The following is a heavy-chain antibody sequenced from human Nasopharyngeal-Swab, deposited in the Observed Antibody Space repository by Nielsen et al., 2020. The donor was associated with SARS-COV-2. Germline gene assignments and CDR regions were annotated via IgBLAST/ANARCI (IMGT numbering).Heavy chain of an antibody. CDR3: AKDKQMATIAFDY. CDR2: ISGSGGST. J-gene: IGHJ4*02. Sequence: GGSLRLSCAASGFTFSSYAMSWVRQAPGKGLEWVSAISGSGGSTYYADSVKGRFTISRDNSKNTLYLKMNSLRAEDTAVYYCAKDKQMATIAFDYWGQGTLVTVSS. CDR1: GFTFSSYA. D-gene: IGHD5-24*01. V-gene: IGHV3-23*01.